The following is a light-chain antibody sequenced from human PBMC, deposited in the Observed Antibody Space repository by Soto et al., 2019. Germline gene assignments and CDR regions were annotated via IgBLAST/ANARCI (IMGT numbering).Light chain of an antibody. J-gene: IGKJ1*01. CDR1: ESVNSY. CDR2: DAS. CDR3: QQRGNWPWT. Sequence: EIVLTQSPATLSLSPGERATLSCRASESVNSYLAWYQQKPGQAPRLLIYDASNRATGIPARFSGSGSGTDFTLTISSLEPEDFAVYFCQQRGNWPWTFGQGTKVDIK. V-gene: IGKV3-11*01.